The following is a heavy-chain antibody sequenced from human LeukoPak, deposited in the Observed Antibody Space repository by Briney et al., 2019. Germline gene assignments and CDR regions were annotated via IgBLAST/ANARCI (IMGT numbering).Heavy chain of an antibody. CDR3: ARDSGSYFSRDAFDI. Sequence: SETLSLTCTVSGGSISYYWSWIRQPAGKGLEWIGRIYTSGSTNYNPSLKSRVTMSVDTSKSQFSLKLSSVTAADTAVYYCARDSGSYFSRDAFDIWGQGTMVTVSS. CDR2: IYTSGST. V-gene: IGHV4-4*07. J-gene: IGHJ3*02. D-gene: IGHD1-26*01. CDR1: GGSISYY.